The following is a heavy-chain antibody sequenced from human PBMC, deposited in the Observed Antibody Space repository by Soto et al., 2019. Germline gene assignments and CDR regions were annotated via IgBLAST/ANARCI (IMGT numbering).Heavy chain of an antibody. CDR3: ARHFYCSSTSCPNYYYYYYMDV. CDR1: GGSISSYY. J-gene: IGHJ6*03. D-gene: IGHD2-2*01. CDR2: IYYSGST. Sequence: SETLSLTCTVSGGSISSYYWSWIRQPPGKGLEWIGYIYYSGSTNYNPSLKSRVTISVDTSKNQFSLKLSSVTAADTAVYYCARHFYCSSTSCPNYYYYYYMDVWGKGTTVTVSS. V-gene: IGHV4-59*08.